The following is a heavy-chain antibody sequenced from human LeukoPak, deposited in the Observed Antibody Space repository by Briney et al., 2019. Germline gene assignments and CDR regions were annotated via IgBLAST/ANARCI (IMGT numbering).Heavy chain of an antibody. Sequence: SQTLSLTCAISGDSVSSNSAAWNWIRQNPSRGLEWLGRTYYRSKWYNDYAVSVKSRITINPDTSMNQFSLQLNSVTPEDTAVYYCARDRGIAVAGPGYFDYWGQGTLVTVSS. V-gene: IGHV6-1*01. CDR1: GDSVSSNSAA. CDR2: TYYRSKWYN. J-gene: IGHJ4*02. D-gene: IGHD6-19*01. CDR3: ARDRGIAVAGPGYFDY.